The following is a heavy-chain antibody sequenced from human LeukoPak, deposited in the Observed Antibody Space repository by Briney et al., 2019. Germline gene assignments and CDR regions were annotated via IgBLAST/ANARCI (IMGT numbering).Heavy chain of an antibody. Sequence: SETLSLTCTVSGGSISSYYWSWIRQPPGKGLEWIGYIYYSGSTNYNPSLKSRVTISVDTSKNQFSLKLSSVTAEDTAVYYCARWGFGELLMSHNFDYWGQGTLVTVSS. CDR2: IYYSGST. D-gene: IGHD3-10*01. V-gene: IGHV4-59*01. CDR1: GGSISSYY. CDR3: ARWGFGELLMSHNFDY. J-gene: IGHJ4*02.